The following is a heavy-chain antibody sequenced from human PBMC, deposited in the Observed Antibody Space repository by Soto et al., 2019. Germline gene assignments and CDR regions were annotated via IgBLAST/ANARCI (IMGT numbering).Heavy chain of an antibody. Sequence: EVKLVESGGGLVQPGGSLRLSCAASGFTVSTKYMSWVRQAPGNGLEWVSVIYSGGSTFYADSVRGRFTISRDNSKNTVNLQMNSLRAEDTAVYYCARDPWAADYWGQGTLVTVSS. D-gene: IGHD3-16*01. CDR3: ARDPWAADY. CDR1: GFTVSTKY. V-gene: IGHV3-66*01. CDR2: IYSGGST. J-gene: IGHJ4*02.